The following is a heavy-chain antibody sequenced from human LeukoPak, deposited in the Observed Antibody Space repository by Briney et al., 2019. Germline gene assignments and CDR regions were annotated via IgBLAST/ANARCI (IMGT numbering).Heavy chain of an antibody. J-gene: IGHJ6*02. V-gene: IGHV3-66*01. CDR2: IYSGGST. CDR3: AKDLLFGYDNAHYYYYYGMDV. Sequence: GGSLRLSCAASGFTVSSNYMSWVRQAPGKGLEWVSVIYSGGSTYYADSVKGRFTISRDNSKNTLYLQMNSLRAEDTAVYYCAKDLLFGYDNAHYYYYYGMDVWGQGTTVTVSS. D-gene: IGHD3-3*01. CDR1: GFTVSSNY.